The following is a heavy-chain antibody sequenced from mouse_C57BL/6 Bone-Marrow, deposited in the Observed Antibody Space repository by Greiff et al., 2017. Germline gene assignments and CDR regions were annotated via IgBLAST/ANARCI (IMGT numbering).Heavy chain of an antibody. J-gene: IGHJ4*01. CDR1: GYTFTSYW. V-gene: IGHV1-69*01. Sequence: QVQLQQPGAELVMPGASVKLSCKASGYTFTSYWMHWVKPRPGQGLEWIGEIDPSDSYTNYNQKFKGKSTLTVDKSSSTAYMQLSILTSEDSAVYYCARRLYYYAMDYWGQGTSVTVSS. D-gene: IGHD1-1*02. CDR2: IDPSDSYT. CDR3: ARRLYYYAMDY.